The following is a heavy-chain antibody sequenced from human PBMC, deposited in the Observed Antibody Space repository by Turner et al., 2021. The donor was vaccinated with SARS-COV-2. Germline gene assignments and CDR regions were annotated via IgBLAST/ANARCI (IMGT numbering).Heavy chain of an antibody. V-gene: IGHV3-30*04. CDR2: MSYDGSNK. J-gene: IGHJ5*02. D-gene: IGHD1-1*01. Sequence: QVQQVVSGGGVVQPRGSLRLSCAASGFTFSSYAMHWVRQAPGKGLEWVAIMSYDGSNKYYADAVKGRFTISRDYSKNTLYQKMSSLGAENTAVYYCARNGPTNWFDPWGQGTLVTVSS. CDR3: ARNGPTNWFDP. CDR1: GFTFSSYA.